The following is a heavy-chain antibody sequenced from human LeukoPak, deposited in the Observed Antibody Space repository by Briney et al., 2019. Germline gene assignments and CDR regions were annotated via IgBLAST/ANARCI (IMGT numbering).Heavy chain of an antibody. J-gene: IGHJ3*02. Sequence: SETLSLTYTVSGGSISSSSYYWGWIRQPPGKGLEWIGSIYYSGSTYYNPSLKSQVTISVDTSKNQFSLKLSSVTAADTAVYYCARVFPYYDSSGYYHRGGAFDIWGQGTMVTVSS. CDR2: IYYSGST. CDR3: ARVFPYYDSSGYYHRGGAFDI. CDR1: GGSISSSSYY. V-gene: IGHV4-39*07. D-gene: IGHD3-22*01.